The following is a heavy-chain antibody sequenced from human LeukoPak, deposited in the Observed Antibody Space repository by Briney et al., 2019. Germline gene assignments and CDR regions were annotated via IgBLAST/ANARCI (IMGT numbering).Heavy chain of an antibody. D-gene: IGHD2-8*01. J-gene: IGHJ4*02. CDR2: ISSNSDDI. Sequence: PGRSLRLSCVGSGFNFDEYAMHWVRQPPGKGLEWVSSISSNSDDIGYADSVKGRFTISRDSAKKSLYLHMNSLRVEDTALYYCAKDRYCTSSSCPIDYWGQGTLVTVSS. V-gene: IGHV3-9*01. CDR3: AKDRYCTSSSCPIDY. CDR1: GFNFDEYA.